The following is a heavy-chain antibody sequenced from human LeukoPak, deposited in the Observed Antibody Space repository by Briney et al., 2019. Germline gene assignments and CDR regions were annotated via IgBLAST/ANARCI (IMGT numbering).Heavy chain of an antibody. CDR1: GFTFSSYA. D-gene: IGHD3-16*01. V-gene: IGHV3-30*04. CDR3: ARDGPFTFGDLSYFDY. CDR2: MSYDGSNK. J-gene: IGHJ4*02. Sequence: GGSLRLSCAASGFTFSSYAMHWVRQAPGKGLEWVAVMSYDGSNKYYADSVKGRFTISRDNSKNTLYLQMNSLRAEDTAVYYCARDGPFTFGDLSYFDYWGQGTLVTVSS.